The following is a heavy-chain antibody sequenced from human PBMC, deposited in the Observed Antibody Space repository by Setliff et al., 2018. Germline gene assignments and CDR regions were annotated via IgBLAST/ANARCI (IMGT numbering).Heavy chain of an antibody. V-gene: IGHV4-4*07. CDR2: IYPSGST. CDR1: GGSISDYY. Sequence: SETLSLTCTVSGGSISDYYWSWVWQPAGKGLEWIGRIYPSGSTNYNPSLKSRVTISLDRSKNQFSLELSSVTAADTAVYYCARDRPDHYEGAFDIWGQGTMVTVS. CDR3: ARDRPDHYEGAFDI. J-gene: IGHJ3*02. D-gene: IGHD4-17*01.